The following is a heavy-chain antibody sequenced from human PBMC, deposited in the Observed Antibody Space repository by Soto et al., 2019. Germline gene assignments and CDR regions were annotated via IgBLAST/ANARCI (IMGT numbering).Heavy chain of an antibody. V-gene: IGHV1-46*03. Sequence: QVQLVQSGAEVKKPGASVKVSCKASGSTFTSYYMHWVRQAPGQGLEWMGIINPSGGSTSYAQKFQGRVTMTRDTSTSTVYMELSSLRSEDTAVYYFASRAGAGSYLDYWGQGTLVTVSS. CDR2: INPSGGST. CDR3: ASRAGAGSYLDY. CDR1: GSTFTSYY. J-gene: IGHJ4*02. D-gene: IGHD3-10*01.